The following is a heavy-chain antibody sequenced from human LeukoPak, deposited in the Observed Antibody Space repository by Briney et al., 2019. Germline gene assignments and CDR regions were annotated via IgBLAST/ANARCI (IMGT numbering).Heavy chain of an antibody. CDR3: ARDRSGYDLGLDY. V-gene: IGHV1-18*01. CDR1: GYTFSSYG. J-gene: IGHJ4*02. CDR2: ISANNGDT. Sequence: ASVKVSCKASGYTFSSYGISWVRQAPGQGLERMGRISANNGDTNYAQKFQGRVTMTTDSSTTTVYIELRSLRPDDTAVYYCARDRSGYDLGLDYWGQGTLVTVSS. D-gene: IGHD5-12*01.